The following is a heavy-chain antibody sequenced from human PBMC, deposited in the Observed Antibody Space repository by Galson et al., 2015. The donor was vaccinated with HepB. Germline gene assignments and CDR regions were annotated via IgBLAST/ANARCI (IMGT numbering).Heavy chain of an antibody. CDR2: ISSISSYT. CDR1: GFTFSDYY. V-gene: IGHV3-11*06. J-gene: IGHJ3*02. CDR3: ARDRTRAFDI. Sequence: LRLSCAASGFTFSDYYMSWIRQAPGKGLEWVSYISSISSYTNYADSVKGRFTISRDNAKNSLYLQTNSLRAEDTAVYYCARDRTRAFDIWGQGTMVTVSS. D-gene: IGHD1-1*01.